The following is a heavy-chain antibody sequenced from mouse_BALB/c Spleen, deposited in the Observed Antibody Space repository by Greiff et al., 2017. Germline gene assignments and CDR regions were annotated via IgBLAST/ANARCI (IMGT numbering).Heavy chain of an antibody. CDR3: ASSSYYGNPFAY. CDR2: ISSGSSTI. CDR1: GFTFSSFG. J-gene: IGHJ3*01. V-gene: IGHV5-17*02. Sequence: EVHLVESGGGLVQPGGSRKLSCAASGFTFSSFGMHWVRQAPEKGLEWVAYISSGSSTIYYADTVKGRFTISRDNPKNTLFLQMTSLRSEDTAMYYCASSSYYGNPFAYWGQGTLVTVSA. D-gene: IGHD2-10*01.